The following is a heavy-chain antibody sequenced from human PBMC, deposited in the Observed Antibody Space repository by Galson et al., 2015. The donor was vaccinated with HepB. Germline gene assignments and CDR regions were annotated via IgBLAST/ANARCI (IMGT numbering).Heavy chain of an antibody. CDR3: AKDNLTFSLFHYYGSGSYGFDY. CDR2: ISGSGGST. J-gene: IGHJ4*02. V-gene: IGHV3-23*01. CDR1: GFTFSSYA. D-gene: IGHD3-10*01. Sequence: SLRLSCAASGFTFSSYAMSWVRQAPGKGLEWVSTISGSGGSTYYADSVKGRFTISGDNSKNTLYLQMNSLRAEDTAVYYCAKDNLTFSLFHYYGSGSYGFDYWGQGTLVTVSS.